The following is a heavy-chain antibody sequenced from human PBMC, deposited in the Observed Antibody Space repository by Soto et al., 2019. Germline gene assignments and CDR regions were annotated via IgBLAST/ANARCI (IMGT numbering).Heavy chain of an antibody. V-gene: IGHV4-61*01. D-gene: IGHD3-9*01. CDR3: ARDGAAMTGLGIGY. CDR1: GDSISGSSY. J-gene: IGHJ4*02. Sequence: SETLSLTCTVSGDSISGSSYWSWIRQPPGMGLEWIGYIYHTGSAVYNPSLKSRVTLSVDTSKNQFSLRLTSVTAADTAVYYCARDGAAMTGLGIGYWGQGTLGTVAS. CDR2: IYHTGSA.